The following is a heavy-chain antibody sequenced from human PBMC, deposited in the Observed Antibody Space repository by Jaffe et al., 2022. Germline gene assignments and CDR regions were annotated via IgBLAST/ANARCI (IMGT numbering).Heavy chain of an antibody. D-gene: IGHD4-17*01. Sequence: QVQLQESGPGLVKPSETLSLTCTVSGGSISSYYWSWIRQPPGKGLEWIGYIYYSGSTNYNPSLKSRVTISVDTSKNQFSLKLSSVTAADTAVYYCARDHPGPKLRWYHRGGDAFDIWGQGTMVTVSS. V-gene: IGHV4-59*01. J-gene: IGHJ3*02. CDR3: ARDHPGPKLRWYHRGGDAFDI. CDR2: IYYSGST. CDR1: GGSISSYY.